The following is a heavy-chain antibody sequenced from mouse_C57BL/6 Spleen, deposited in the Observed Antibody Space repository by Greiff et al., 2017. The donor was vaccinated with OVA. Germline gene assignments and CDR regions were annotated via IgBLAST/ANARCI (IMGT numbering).Heavy chain of an antibody. J-gene: IGHJ1*03. CDR3: ARERSNYGYFDV. V-gene: IGHV1-55*01. Sequence: QVQLQQPGAELVKPGASVKMSCKASGYTFPSYWITWVKQRPGQGLEWIGDIYPGSGSTNYNEKFKSKATPTVDTSSSTAYMQLSSLTSEDSAVYYCARERSNYGYFDVWGTGTTVTVSS. CDR2: IYPGSGST. D-gene: IGHD2-5*01. CDR1: GYTFPSYW.